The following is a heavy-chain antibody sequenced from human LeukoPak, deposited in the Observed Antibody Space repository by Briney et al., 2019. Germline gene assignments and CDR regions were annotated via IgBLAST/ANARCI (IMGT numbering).Heavy chain of an antibody. Sequence: GGSLRLSCAASGFTFDDYAMHWVRQAPGKGLEWVSGISWNSGSIGYADSVKGRFTISRDNAKNSLYLQMNSLRAEDTAVYYCAKDPGVVPWYFDYWGQGTLVTVSS. D-gene: IGHD3-3*01. J-gene: IGHJ4*02. CDR1: GFTFDDYA. CDR3: AKDPGVVPWYFDY. CDR2: ISWNSGSI. V-gene: IGHV3-9*01.